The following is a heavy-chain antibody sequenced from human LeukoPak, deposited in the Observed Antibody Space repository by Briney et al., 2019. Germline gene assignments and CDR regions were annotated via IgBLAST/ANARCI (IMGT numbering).Heavy chain of an antibody. V-gene: IGHV4-39*01. D-gene: IGHD3-16*01. Sequence: SETLSLTCTVSGGSISSTIYYWGWIRQPPGKGLEWIVSIFYSGSTYHNPSLKSRVTISVDTSKNQFSLELSSVTAADTAVYSCASLLRRPHYFDYWGQGTLVTVSS. CDR1: GGSISSTIYY. J-gene: IGHJ4*02. CDR2: IFYSGST. CDR3: ASLLRRPHYFDY.